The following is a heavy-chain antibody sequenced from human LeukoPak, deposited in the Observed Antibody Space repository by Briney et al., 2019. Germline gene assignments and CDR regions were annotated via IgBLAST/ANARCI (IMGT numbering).Heavy chain of an antibody. Sequence: ASVKVSCKASGYTFTGYYMHWVRQAPGQGLEWMGWINPNSGGTNYAQKFQGRVTMTRDTSISTAYMELSRLRSDDTAVYYCAREKQYYYDSSGYRSRDAFDIWGQGTMVTVSS. CDR3: AREKQYYYDSSGYRSRDAFDI. CDR1: GYTFTGYY. V-gene: IGHV1-2*02. J-gene: IGHJ3*02. D-gene: IGHD3-22*01. CDR2: INPNSGGT.